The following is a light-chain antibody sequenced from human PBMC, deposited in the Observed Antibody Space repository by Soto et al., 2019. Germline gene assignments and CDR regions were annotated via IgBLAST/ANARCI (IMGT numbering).Light chain of an antibody. CDR1: QSISRN. J-gene: IGKJ1*01. CDR2: GAS. CDR3: QQFHNWPRT. V-gene: IGKV3-15*01. Sequence: EIVMTQSPATLSVSPGERATLSCRASQSISRNLAWYQQKPGQAPRLLIYGASTRATGIPARFSGSGSGTEFTLTISSLQSEDFAVYYCQQFHNWPRTFGQGTKVEIQ.